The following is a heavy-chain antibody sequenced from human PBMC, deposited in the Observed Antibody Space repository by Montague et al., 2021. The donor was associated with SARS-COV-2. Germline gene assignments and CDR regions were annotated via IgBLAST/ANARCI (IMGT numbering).Heavy chain of an antibody. CDR1: GGSISSSNYY. J-gene: IGHJ3*02. CDR3: ARRGRKLLPVATTIGGVDI. V-gene: IGHV4-39*02. D-gene: IGHD5-12*01. CDR2: IYDSGST. Sequence: SETLSLTCTASGGSISSSNYYWDWIRQPPGRGLEWIGSIYDSGSTYYNPSLKSRVTISVDTSKNHFSLKLSSVTAADTAVYYCARRGRKLLPVATTIGGVDIWGQGTLVTVSS.